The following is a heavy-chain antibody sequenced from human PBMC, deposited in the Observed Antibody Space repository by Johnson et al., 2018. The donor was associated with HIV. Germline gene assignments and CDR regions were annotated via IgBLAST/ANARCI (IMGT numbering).Heavy chain of an antibody. V-gene: IGHV3-66*04. J-gene: IGHJ3*02. D-gene: IGHD3-22*01. CDR1: GFTFSSYG. Sequence: MLLVESGGGVVQPGRSLRLSCAASGFTFSSYGMHWVRQAPGKGLEWVSVIYSGGSTYYADSVKGRFTISRDNSKNTLYLQMNSLRAEDTAVYYCARRDDIRNGAFDIWGQGTMVTVSS. CDR3: ARRDDIRNGAFDI. CDR2: IYSGGST.